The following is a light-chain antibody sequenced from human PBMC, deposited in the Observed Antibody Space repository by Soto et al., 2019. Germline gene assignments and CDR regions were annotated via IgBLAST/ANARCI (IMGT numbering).Light chain of an antibody. CDR2: DVS. CDR1: SSDVGGYNY. V-gene: IGLV2-11*01. J-gene: IGLJ2*01. CDR3: CSYAGSYTLV. Sequence: QSVLTQPRSVSGSPGQSVTISCTGTSSDVGGYNYVSWYQQHPGKAHKLLIYDVSTRPSGVPDRFSGSKSGNTASLTISGLQAEDEADYYCCSYAGSYTLVFGGGTKLTVL.